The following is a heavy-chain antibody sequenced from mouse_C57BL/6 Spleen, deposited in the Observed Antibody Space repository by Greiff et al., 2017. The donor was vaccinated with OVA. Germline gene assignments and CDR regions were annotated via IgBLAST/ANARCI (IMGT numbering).Heavy chain of an antibody. V-gene: IGHV5-15*01. CDR3: ARQGYSNYGWYFDV. CDR1: GFTFSDYG. CDR2: ISNLAYSI. D-gene: IGHD2-5*01. Sequence: EVQVVESGGGLVQPGGSLKLSCAASGFTFSDYGMAWVRQAPRKGPEWVAFISNLAYSIYYADTVTGRFTISRENAKNTLYLEMSSLRSEDTAMYYCARQGYSNYGWYFDVWGTGTTVTVSS. J-gene: IGHJ1*03.